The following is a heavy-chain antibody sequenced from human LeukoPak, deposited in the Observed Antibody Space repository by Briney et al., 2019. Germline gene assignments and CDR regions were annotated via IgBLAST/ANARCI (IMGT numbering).Heavy chain of an antibody. V-gene: IGHV3-48*04. J-gene: IGHJ4*02. CDR1: SFTFSSCS. D-gene: IGHD3-9*01. CDR2: ISSSGDTI. Sequence: PGGSLRLSCAASSFTFSSCSMNWVRQAPGKGLEWVSFISSSGDTIYYADSVKGRFTISRDNAKSSLYLQMNSLRAEDTAVYYCAKLTYYFDYWGQGTLVTVSS. CDR3: AKLTYYFDY.